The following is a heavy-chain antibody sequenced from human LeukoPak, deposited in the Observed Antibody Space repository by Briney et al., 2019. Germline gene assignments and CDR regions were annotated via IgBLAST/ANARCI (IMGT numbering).Heavy chain of an antibody. CDR1: GGSLSGHF. Sequence: SETLSLTCAVYGGSLSGHFWSWIRQPPGKGLEWIGEFTHHGRTNYNPSLKSRVTMSVDTSKNQFSLKLSSVTAADTAVYYCAIIYGDYSDFDYWGQGTLVTVSS. CDR3: AIIYGDYSDFDY. CDR2: FTHHGRT. J-gene: IGHJ4*02. D-gene: IGHD4-17*01. V-gene: IGHV4-34*01.